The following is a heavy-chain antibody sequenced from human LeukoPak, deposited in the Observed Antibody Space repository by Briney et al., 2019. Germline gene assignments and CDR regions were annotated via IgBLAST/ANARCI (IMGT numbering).Heavy chain of an antibody. CDR1: GGTFSSYA. V-gene: IGHV1-69*05. Sequence: ASVKVSCKASGGTFSSYAISWVRQAPGQGLEWMGGIIPIFGTANYAQKFQGRVTITTDESTSTAYMELSSLRSEDTAVYYCAVTGSGSSLLDYWGQGTLVTVSS. J-gene: IGHJ4*02. CDR3: AVTGSGSSLLDY. D-gene: IGHD1-26*01. CDR2: IIPIFGTA.